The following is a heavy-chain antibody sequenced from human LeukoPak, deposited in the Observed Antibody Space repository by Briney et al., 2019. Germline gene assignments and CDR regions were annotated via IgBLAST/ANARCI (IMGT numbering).Heavy chain of an antibody. V-gene: IGHV3-30*03. CDR3: ARWGELGDAFDI. CDR1: GFTFSSYG. Sequence: GGSLRLSCAASGFTFSSYGMRWVRQAPGKGLEWVAVISYDGSNKYYADSVKGRFTISRDNSKNTLYLQMNSLRAEDTAVYYCARWGELGDAFDIWGQGTMVTVSS. D-gene: IGHD1-26*01. J-gene: IGHJ3*02. CDR2: ISYDGSNK.